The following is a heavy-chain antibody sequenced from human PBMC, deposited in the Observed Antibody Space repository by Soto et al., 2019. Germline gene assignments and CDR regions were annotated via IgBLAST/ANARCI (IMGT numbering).Heavy chain of an antibody. D-gene: IGHD2-15*01. V-gene: IGHV6-1*01. J-gene: IGHJ6*03. CDR3: AETTPLQGYYMDV. Sequence: PSQTLSLTCAISGDSVSSNSAAWNWIRQSPSRGLEWLGRTYYRSRWYNDYAVSVKSRITVNPDTSKNQFSLHLNSVSPEDTAVYNCAETTPLQGYYMDVWNKGTPVPVSS. CDR2: TYYRSRWYN. CDR1: GDSVSSNSAA.